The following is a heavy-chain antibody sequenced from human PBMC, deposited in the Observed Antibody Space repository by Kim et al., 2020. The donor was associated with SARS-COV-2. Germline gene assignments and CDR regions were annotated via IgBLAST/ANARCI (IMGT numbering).Heavy chain of an antibody. Sequence: DSMKGRFTISRENAKNSLSLQMNSLRAEDTARYYCAREGPHCSRTTCYPDYWGQGTLVTVSS. D-gene: IGHD2-2*01. CDR3: AREGPHCSRTTCYPDY. J-gene: IGHJ4*02. V-gene: IGHV3-11*04.